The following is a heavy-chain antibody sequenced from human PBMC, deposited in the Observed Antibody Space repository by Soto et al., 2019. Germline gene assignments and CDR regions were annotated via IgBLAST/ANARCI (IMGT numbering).Heavy chain of an antibody. J-gene: IGHJ4*02. Sequence: GGSLRLSCAASGNTFSKYGMTWVRQAPGKGLEWVSSISGSGADTCYTDSVKGRLTISRDNSKNTLYLQMNSLRAEDTAVYYCARDSGYSYGPLDYWGQGTLVTVSS. CDR2: ISGSGADT. CDR1: GNTFSKYG. CDR3: ARDSGYSYGPLDY. V-gene: IGHV3-23*01. D-gene: IGHD5-18*01.